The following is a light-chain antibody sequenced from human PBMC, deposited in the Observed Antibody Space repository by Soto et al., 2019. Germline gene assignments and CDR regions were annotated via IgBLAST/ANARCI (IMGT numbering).Light chain of an antibody. J-gene: IGKJ3*01. Sequence: DIVMTPSPDPLAFSLGERANLNCKSRQSVLFSSNNKKYLAWYQQKPGQPPKLLIYWASTRESGVPDRFSGSGSGTDFTLTISSLQAEDVAVYYCQQYYSTPPTFGPGTKVDIK. CDR3: QQYYSTPPT. V-gene: IGKV4-1*01. CDR2: WAS. CDR1: QSVLFSSNNKKY.